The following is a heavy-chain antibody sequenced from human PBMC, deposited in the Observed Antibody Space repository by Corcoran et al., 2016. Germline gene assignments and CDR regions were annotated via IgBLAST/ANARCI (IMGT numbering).Heavy chain of an antibody. J-gene: IGHJ6*02. Sequence: EVQLVEYGGGLVQPGGSLRLSCAASGFTFSSYRMNWVRQAPGKGLEWVSYISSSSTIYYADSVKGRFTISRDNAKNSLYLQMNSLRAEDAAVYYCASPLVGATTNYYGMDVWGQGTTVTVSS. V-gene: IGHV3-48*04. CDR2: ISSSSTI. D-gene: IGHD1-26*01. CDR1: GFTFSSYR. CDR3: ASPLVGATTNYYGMDV.